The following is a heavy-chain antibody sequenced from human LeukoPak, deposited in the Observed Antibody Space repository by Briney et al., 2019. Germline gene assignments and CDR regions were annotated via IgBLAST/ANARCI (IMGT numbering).Heavy chain of an antibody. CDR3: MRHEEEDGYNAKPFDF. CDR1: GGSISNSNYY. Sequence: SEILSLTCTVSGGSISNSNYYWGWVRQPPGKGLEWIGTIYYSGNTYYTPSLKSRVTISVDTSKNQFSLRLSSVTAADTAVYFCMRHEEEDGYNAKPFDFWGQGTLVTVSS. J-gene: IGHJ4*02. D-gene: IGHD5-24*01. V-gene: IGHV4-39*01. CDR2: IYYSGNT.